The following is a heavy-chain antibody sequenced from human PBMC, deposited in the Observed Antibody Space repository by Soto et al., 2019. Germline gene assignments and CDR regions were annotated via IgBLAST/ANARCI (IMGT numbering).Heavy chain of an antibody. Sequence: PGGSLRLSCSGSGFTFRSYIFHWVRQAPGKGPEYVSGITRTGGSAFYADSVKGRFTISRDNSKNTLYLQMNSLRAEDTAVYYCAKTDSFYDYGDYHFDYWGQGTLVTVSS. V-gene: IGHV3-64*04. CDR1: GFTFRSYI. CDR3: AKTDSFYDYGDYHFDY. CDR2: ITRTGGSA. J-gene: IGHJ4*02. D-gene: IGHD4-17*01.